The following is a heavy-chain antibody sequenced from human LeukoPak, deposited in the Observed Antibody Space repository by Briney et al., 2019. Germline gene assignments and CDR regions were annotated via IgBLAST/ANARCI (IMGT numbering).Heavy chain of an antibody. CDR2: IYYSGNT. CDR3: ARQTGSGLFILP. CDR1: GYSISSGYY. J-gene: IGHJ4*02. D-gene: IGHD3/OR15-3a*01. V-gene: IGHV4-38-2*02. Sequence: ASETLSLTCTVSGYSISSGYYWGWIRQPPGKGLEWIGSIYYSGNTYYNASLKSQVSISIDTSKNQFSLWLTSVTAADTAVYYCARQTGSGLFILPGGQGTLVTVSS.